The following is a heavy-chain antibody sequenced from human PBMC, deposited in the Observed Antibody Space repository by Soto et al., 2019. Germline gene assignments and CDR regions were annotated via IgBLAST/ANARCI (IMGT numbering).Heavy chain of an antibody. Sequence: QVHLVQSGAVVENPGASVKVSCKASGYTLTNFGINCVRQAPGQGLEWMGWITPYNGNANYPQKHQDRLTITTDTSTNTAYVELRSMRSDDTAVYFCARARMLRGAHHDYLGQGTRVNVSS. CDR1: GYTLTNFG. CDR3: ARARMLRGAHHDY. J-gene: IGHJ4*02. V-gene: IGHV1-18*04. CDR2: ITPYNGNA. D-gene: IGHD3-10*02.